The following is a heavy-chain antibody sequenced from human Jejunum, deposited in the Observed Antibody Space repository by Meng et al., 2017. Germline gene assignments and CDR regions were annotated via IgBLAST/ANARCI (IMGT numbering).Heavy chain of an antibody. V-gene: IGHV3-30*04. CDR3: ARDGSIPVAGNFDY. J-gene: IGHJ4*02. CDR1: GFTFSVYA. Sequence: GESLKISCAASGFTFSVYAMHWVRQAPGKGLEWVAVISSDVSTRYYADSVTGRFTVSRDNSLYLQMNSLRAEDTAVYYCARDGSIPVAGNFDYWGQGTLVTVSS. CDR2: ISSDVSTR. D-gene: IGHD6-19*01.